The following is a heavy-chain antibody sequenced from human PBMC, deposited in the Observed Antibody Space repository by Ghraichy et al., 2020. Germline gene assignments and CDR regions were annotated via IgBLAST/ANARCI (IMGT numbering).Heavy chain of an antibody. CDR2: IKQDGSEI. J-gene: IGHJ4*02. D-gene: IGHD3-10*01. CDR3: AISSMARGVLPPGVDY. V-gene: IGHV3-7*01. CDR1: GLTFSSYW. Sequence: GGSLRLSCEASGLTFSSYWMSWVRQAPGKGLEWVANIKQDGSEIYYVDSVKGRFTISRDNAKNSLYLQMNSLRAEDTAVYYCAISSMARGVLPPGVDYWGQGTLVTVSS.